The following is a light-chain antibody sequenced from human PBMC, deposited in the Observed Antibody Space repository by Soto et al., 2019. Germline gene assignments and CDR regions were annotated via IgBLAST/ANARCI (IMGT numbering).Light chain of an antibody. Sequence: DIHMTQSPSSLSASAGDIVTITCRASQGIRNDLGWYQQKTGKAPKSLIYAESSLQSGVPSRFSGSGSGTELNLTISRLQPEDFATYYCLKHNSYPRTFGQGTKVDIK. J-gene: IGKJ1*01. V-gene: IGKV1-17*01. CDR2: AES. CDR1: QGIRND. CDR3: LKHNSYPRT.